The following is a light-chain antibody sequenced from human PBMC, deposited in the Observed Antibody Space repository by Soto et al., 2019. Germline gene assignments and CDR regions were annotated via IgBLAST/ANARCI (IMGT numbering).Light chain of an antibody. J-gene: IGKJ2*01. V-gene: IGKV3-20*01. CDR3: HHYDSSPPYT. CDR1: QSVAGSS. Sequence: EIMLTQSPGTLSLSPGDRATLSCRASQSVAGSSLAWYQQKPAQAPRLLIYAASNRATGIPARFSGSGSGTDFSLIINGLEPDDSAVYYCHHYDSSPPYTFGQGTKVDIK. CDR2: AAS.